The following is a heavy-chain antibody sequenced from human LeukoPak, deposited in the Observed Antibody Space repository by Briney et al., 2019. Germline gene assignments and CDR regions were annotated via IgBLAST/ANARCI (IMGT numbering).Heavy chain of an antibody. CDR2: IYYSGST. Sequence: SETLSLTCTVSGGSMSSYYWSWIRQPPGKGLEWIGYIYYSGSTNYNPSLKSRVTISVDTSKNQFSLKLSSVTAADTAVYYCARGIVATIFDYWGQGTLVTVSS. CDR1: GGSMSSYY. V-gene: IGHV4-59*01. CDR3: ARGIVATIFDY. D-gene: IGHD5-12*01. J-gene: IGHJ4*02.